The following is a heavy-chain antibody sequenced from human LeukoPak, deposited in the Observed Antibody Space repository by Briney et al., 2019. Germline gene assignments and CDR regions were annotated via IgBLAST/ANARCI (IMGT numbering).Heavy chain of an antibody. CDR1: GGSISSGGYS. CDR2: IYHSGST. CDR3: ARHADCLGDCYRN. D-gene: IGHD2-21*01. J-gene: IGHJ4*02. V-gene: IGHV4-30-2*01. Sequence: PSETLSLTCAVSGGSISSGGYSWSWIRQPPGKGLEWIGYIYHSGSTYYNPSLKSRVTISVDRSKNQFSLKLTSVTAADTAVYYCARHADCLGDCYRNWGRGTLVTVSS.